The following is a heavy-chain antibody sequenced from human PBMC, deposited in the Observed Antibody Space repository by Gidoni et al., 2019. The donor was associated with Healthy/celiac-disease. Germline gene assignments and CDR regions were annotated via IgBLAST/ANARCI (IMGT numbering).Heavy chain of an antibody. CDR3: ARGRPLYCSGGSCYLNWFDP. D-gene: IGHD2-15*01. CDR2: IIPIFGTA. CDR1: GGTFSSDA. V-gene: IGHV1-69*06. J-gene: IGHJ5*02. Sequence: QVQLVQSGAEVKKPGSSVKVSCKASGGTFSSDAISWVRQAPGQGLEWMGGIIPIFGTANYAQKFKGRVTITADKSTSTAYMELSSLRSEDTAVYYCARGRPLYCSGGSCYLNWFDPWGQGTLVTVSS.